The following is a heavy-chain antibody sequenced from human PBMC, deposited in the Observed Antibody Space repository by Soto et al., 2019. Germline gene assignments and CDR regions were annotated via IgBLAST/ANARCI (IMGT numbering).Heavy chain of an antibody. J-gene: IGHJ4*02. Sequence: PGESLKISCKGSGYSFTSYWISWVRQMPGKGLEWMGRIDPSDSYTNYSPSFQGHVTISADKSISTAYLQWSSLKASDTAMYYCARQGGEKDYLDYWGQGTLVTVSS. CDR1: GYSFTSYW. CDR3: ARQGGEKDYLDY. CDR2: IDPSDSYT. D-gene: IGHD2-21*01. V-gene: IGHV5-10-1*01.